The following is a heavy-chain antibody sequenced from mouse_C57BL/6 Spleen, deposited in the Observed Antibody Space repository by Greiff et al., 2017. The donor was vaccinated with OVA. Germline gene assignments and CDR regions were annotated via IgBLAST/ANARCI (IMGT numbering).Heavy chain of an antibody. D-gene: IGHD1-1*01. Sequence: EVKLQESGPGLVKPSQSLSLTCSVTGYSITSGYYWNWIRQFPGNKLEWMGYISYDGSNNYNPSLKNRISITRDTSKNQFFLKLNSVTTEDTATYYCAREGYGSSYVAWFAYWGQGTLVTVSA. CDR3: AREGYGSSYVAWFAY. CDR1: GYSITSGYY. V-gene: IGHV3-6*01. CDR2: ISYDGSN. J-gene: IGHJ3*01.